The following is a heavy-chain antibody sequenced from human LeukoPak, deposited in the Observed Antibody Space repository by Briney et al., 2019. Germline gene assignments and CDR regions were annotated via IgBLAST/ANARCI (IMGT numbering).Heavy chain of an antibody. J-gene: IGHJ5*02. CDR1: GGSISSYY. Sequence: SETLSLTCTVSGGSISSYYWSWIRQPPGKGLEWIGHIYYSGSTNYNPSLKSRVTISVDTSKNQFSLKLSSVTAADTAVYYCARHDDSSWYWFDPWGQGTLVTVSS. CDR3: ARHDDSSWYWFDP. D-gene: IGHD6-13*01. CDR2: IYYSGST. V-gene: IGHV4-59*08.